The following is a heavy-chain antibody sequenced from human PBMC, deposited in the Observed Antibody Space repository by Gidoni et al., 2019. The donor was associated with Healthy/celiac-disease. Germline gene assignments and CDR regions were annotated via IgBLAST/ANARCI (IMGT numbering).Heavy chain of an antibody. V-gene: IGHV3-11*01. CDR2: ISRSVSTI. CDR1: GFTFSAYY. Sequence: QVQLVESGGGLVKPGGSLRLSCAASGFTFSAYYIIWILPPPGKGLEWVSYISRSVSTIYYADSVKGRFTIARDNAKNSLYLQMNSLRAEDTAVYYCARRALILTGYYDEIYNWFDPWGQGTLVTVSS. J-gene: IGHJ5*02. CDR3: ARRALILTGYYDEIYNWFDP. D-gene: IGHD3-9*01.